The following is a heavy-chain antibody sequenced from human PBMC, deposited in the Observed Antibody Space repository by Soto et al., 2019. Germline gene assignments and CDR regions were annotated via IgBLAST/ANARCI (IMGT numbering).Heavy chain of an antibody. CDR2: ISHDGSST. CDR1: GFPFSDLW. D-gene: IGHD6-19*01. V-gene: IGHV3-74*01. Sequence: EVQLVESGGGLIQPGGSLRLSCTASGFPFSDLWMHWVRQAPGKALEWVSRISHDGSSTSHADSVRGRFSISRDNAKNPVYLQMNSLRAEDTAVYYCTSLSVAVDYFAFDIWGQGTVVTVS. CDR3: TSLSVAVDYFAFDI. J-gene: IGHJ3*02.